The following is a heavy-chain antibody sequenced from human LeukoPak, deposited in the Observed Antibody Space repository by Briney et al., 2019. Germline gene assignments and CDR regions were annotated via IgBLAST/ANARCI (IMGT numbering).Heavy chain of an antibody. CDR1: GGSISSYY. CDR3: ARGPTRYYFDY. J-gene: IGHJ4*02. Sequence: SETLSLTCIVSGGSISSYYWSWIWQPPGKGLEWIGYIYSSGSTNYNPSLKSRVTISLDTSKNQFSLKLSSVTAADTAVYYCARGPTRYYFDYWGQGSLVTVSS. V-gene: IGHV4-59*01. CDR2: IYSSGST.